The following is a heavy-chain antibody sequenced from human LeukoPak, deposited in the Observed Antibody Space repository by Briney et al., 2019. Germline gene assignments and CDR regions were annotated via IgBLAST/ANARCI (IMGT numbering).Heavy chain of an antibody. CDR1: VFTSSIFI. CDR3: ARDSAYAFDY. V-gene: IGHV3-21*05. CDR2: IRASINGV. J-gene: IGHJ4*02. D-gene: IGHD3-16*01. Sequence: GGSLRLSCAPSVFTSSIFIMNWVRQAPGEGREWFLYIRASINGVQYAASVQGRFTISRDNAKNSLYLQMNSLRAEDTAVYYCARDSAYAFDYWGQGTLVTVSS.